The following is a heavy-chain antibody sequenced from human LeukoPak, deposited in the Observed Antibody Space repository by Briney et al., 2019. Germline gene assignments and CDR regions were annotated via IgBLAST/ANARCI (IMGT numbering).Heavy chain of an antibody. J-gene: IGHJ6*02. CDR1: VGSISSHY. CDR3: ARGPQLACGDYYYYYGMDV. D-gene: IGHD6-13*01. Sequence: SETLSLTCTVSVGSISSHYWSWIPQPPGKGLERSGYIYYSGSTNYNPSLKSRVTISVDTSKNQFSLKLRSVTAADTAVYYCARGPQLACGDYYYYYGMDVWGQGTTVTVSS. CDR2: IYYSGST. V-gene: IGHV4-59*11.